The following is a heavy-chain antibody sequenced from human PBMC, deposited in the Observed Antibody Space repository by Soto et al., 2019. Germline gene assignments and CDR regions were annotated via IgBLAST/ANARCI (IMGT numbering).Heavy chain of an antibody. CDR1: GFTFSRYW. V-gene: IGHV3-74*01. J-gene: IGHJ4*02. CDR2: INSYGSSI. D-gene: IGHD3-3*01. Sequence: EVQLVESGGDLVQPGGFLRLSCATSGFTFSRYWMHWVRQVPGKGLVWVSRINSYGSSISYSDSVKGRFTISRDNAKNTLYLQMNSLRVEDTAVYYCARLPVDTITSLDYWGQGTLVTVSS. CDR3: ARLPVDTITSLDY.